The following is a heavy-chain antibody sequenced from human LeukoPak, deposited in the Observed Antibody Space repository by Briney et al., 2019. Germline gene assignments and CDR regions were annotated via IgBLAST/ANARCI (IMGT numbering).Heavy chain of an antibody. D-gene: IGHD3-16*01. Sequence: SQTLSLTCTVSGVYITNGLYFWNWIRQPAGKGLEWIGRIYSDGDTNYNPSLKSRVTISQDRTRNQFSLKLSSVTAADTAVYYCARKFGRGTFDIWGQGTLVTVSS. J-gene: IGHJ3*02. V-gene: IGHV4-61*02. CDR3: ARKFGRGTFDI. CDR1: GVYITNGLYF. CDR2: IYSDGDT.